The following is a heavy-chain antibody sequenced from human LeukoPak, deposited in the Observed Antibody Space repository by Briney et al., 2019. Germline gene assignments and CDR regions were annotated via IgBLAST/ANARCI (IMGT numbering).Heavy chain of an antibody. CDR1: GGSFSGYY. CDR2: INHSGST. V-gene: IGHV4-34*01. CDR3: ARIEGDNSLDY. J-gene: IGHJ4*02. Sequence: SETLSLTCAVYGGSFSGYYWSWIRQPPGKGLEWIGEINHSGSTNYNPSLKSRVIISVDTSRSQLSLKLSSVTAADTAVYYCARIEGDNSLDYWGQGTLVTVSS. D-gene: IGHD3-16*01.